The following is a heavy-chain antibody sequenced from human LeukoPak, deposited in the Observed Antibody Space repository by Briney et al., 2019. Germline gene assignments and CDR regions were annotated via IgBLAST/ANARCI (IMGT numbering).Heavy chain of an antibody. CDR1: GGTFSSYT. CDR2: IIPILGIA. J-gene: IGHJ4*02. Sequence: SVKVSCXASGGTFSSYTISWVRQAPGPGLEWMGRIIPILGIANYAQKFQGRVTITADKSTSTAYMELSSLRSEDTAVYYCARGFKRITIFGVVITGHYFDYWGQGTLVTVSS. D-gene: IGHD3-3*01. V-gene: IGHV1-69*02. CDR3: ARGFKRITIFGVVITGHYFDY.